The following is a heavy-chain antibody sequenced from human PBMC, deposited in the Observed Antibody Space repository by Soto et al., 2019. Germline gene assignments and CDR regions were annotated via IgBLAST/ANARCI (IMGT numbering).Heavy chain of an antibody. CDR3: AKDRQGMPIFGVVTRRDTLDFDY. V-gene: IGHV3-23*01. CDR1: GFTFSSYA. D-gene: IGHD3-3*01. CDR2: ISGSGGST. J-gene: IGHJ4*02. Sequence: EVQLLESGGGLVQPGGSLRLSCAASGFTFSSYAMSWVRQAPGKGLEWVSAISGSGGSTYYADSVKGRFTISRDNSKNTLYLQMNSLRAEDTAVYYCAKDRQGMPIFGVVTRRDTLDFDYWGQGTLVSVSS.